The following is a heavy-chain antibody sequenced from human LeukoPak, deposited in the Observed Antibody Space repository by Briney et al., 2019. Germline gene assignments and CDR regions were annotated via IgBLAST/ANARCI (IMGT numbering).Heavy chain of an antibody. CDR1: GYTFTSYG. CDR2: ISAYNGNT. CDR3: ARDVRARTPTWFSFDY. V-gene: IGHV1-18*01. D-gene: IGHD3-10*01. Sequence: GASVKVSCKASGYTFTSYGISWVRQAPGQGLEWMGWISAYNGNTNYAQKLQGRITMTTDTSTSTAYMELRSLRSDDTAVYYCARDVRARTPTWFSFDYWGQGTLVTVSS. J-gene: IGHJ4*02.